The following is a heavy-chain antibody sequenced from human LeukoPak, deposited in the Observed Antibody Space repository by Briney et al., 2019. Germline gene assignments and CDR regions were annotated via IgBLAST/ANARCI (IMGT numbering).Heavy chain of an antibody. J-gene: IGHJ4*02. D-gene: IGHD5-12*01. V-gene: IGHV4-59*01. CDR2: IYYSGST. CDR1: GGSINSYY. CDR3: ARSGYDYADSSGRYDDY. Sequence: SETLSLTCTVSGGSINSYYWSWIRQPPGKGLEWIGYIYYSGSTNYNPSLKSRVTISVDTSKNQFSLRLSSVTAADTAVYYCARSGYDYADSSGRYDDYWGQGTLVTVSS.